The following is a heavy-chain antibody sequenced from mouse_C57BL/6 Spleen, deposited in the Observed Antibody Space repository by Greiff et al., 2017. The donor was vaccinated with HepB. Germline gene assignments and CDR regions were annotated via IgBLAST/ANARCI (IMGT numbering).Heavy chain of an antibody. D-gene: IGHD2-2*01. CDR3: ARQGYYGYDGGFDY. CDR2: ISGGGGNT. V-gene: IGHV5-9*01. J-gene: IGHJ2*01. CDR1: GFTFSSYT. Sequence: DVMLVESGGGLVKPGGSLKLSCAASGFTFSSYTMSWVRQTPEKRLEWVATISGGGGNTYYPDSVKGRFTISRDNAKNTLYLQMSSLRSEDTALYYCARQGYYGYDGGFDYRGQGTTLTVSS.